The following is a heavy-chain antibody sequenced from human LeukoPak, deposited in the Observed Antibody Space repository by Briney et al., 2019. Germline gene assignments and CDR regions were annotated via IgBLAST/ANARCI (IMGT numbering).Heavy chain of an antibody. V-gene: IGHV4-4*07. D-gene: IGHD3-22*01. CDR3: ARRPAAPLKNYYDRKRPGAFDI. CDR2: IYTSGST. J-gene: IGHJ3*02. Sequence: PSETLSLTCTVSGGSISSYYWSWIRQPAGKGLEWIGRIYTSGSTNYNPSLKSRVTISVDTSKNQFSLKLSSVTAADTAVYYCARRPAAPLKNYYDRKRPGAFDIWGQGTMVTVSS. CDR1: GGSISSYY.